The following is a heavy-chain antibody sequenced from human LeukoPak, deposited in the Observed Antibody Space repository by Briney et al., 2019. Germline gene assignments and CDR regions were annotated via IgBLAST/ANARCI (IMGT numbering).Heavy chain of an antibody. Sequence: RPSETLSLTCTVSGGSTSSYYWSWIRQPPGKGLEWIGYIYYSGSTNYNPSLKSRVTISVDTSKNQFSLKLSPVTAADTAVYYCARNRDGYNSFDYWGQGTLVTVSS. CDR1: GGSTSSYY. J-gene: IGHJ4*02. V-gene: IGHV4-59*12. D-gene: IGHD5-24*01. CDR2: IYYSGST. CDR3: ARNRDGYNSFDY.